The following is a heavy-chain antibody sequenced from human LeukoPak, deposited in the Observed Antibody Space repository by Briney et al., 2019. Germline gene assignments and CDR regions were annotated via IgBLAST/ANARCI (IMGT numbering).Heavy chain of an antibody. Sequence: PGGSLRLSCVASEFTFSSYSMMWVRQAPGKGLEWISYISNGSGNRYYADSVKGRFTISRDNDKNLLYLQMNSLRADDTAVYYCARAGKWEFYQYYMDVWGKGTTVAVSS. V-gene: IGHV3-48*01. CDR3: ARAGKWEFYQYYMDV. CDR1: EFTFSSYS. J-gene: IGHJ6*03. D-gene: IGHD1-26*01. CDR2: ISNGSGNR.